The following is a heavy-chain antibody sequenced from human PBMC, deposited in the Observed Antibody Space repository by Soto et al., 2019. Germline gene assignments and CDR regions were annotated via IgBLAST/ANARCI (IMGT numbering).Heavy chain of an antibody. CDR3: ARDKKIWFGERYYYYYGMDV. D-gene: IGHD3-10*01. V-gene: IGHV4-61*01. CDR2: IYYSGST. Sequence: SETLSLTCTVSGGSISSGYYYWSWVRQHPGKGLEWIGYIYYSGSTNYNPSLKSRVTISVDTSKNQFSLKLSSVTAADTAVYYCARDKKIWFGERYYYYYGMDVWGQGTTVPVSS. CDR1: GGSISSGYYY. J-gene: IGHJ6*02.